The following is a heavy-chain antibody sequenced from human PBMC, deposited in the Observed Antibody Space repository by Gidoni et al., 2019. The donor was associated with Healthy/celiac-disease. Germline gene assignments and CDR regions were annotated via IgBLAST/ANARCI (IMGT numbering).Heavy chain of an antibody. V-gene: IGHV1-46*02. CDR2: INPGGGSA. CDR3: ARDLTGDSSEGPY. J-gene: IGHJ4*02. CDR1: GYTFNSYD. Sequence: QVQLVQSGAEVKKPGASVKVSCKSSGYTFNSYDMHWGRQAPGQGLERMGIINPGGGSARYGQKCQSRVTMTRDTSTSTVYMGLSSLRSEDTAVYYCARDLTGDSSEGPYWGQGTLVTVSS. D-gene: IGHD3-22*01.